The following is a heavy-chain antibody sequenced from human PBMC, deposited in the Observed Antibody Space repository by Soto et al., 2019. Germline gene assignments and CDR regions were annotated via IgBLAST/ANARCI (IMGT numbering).Heavy chain of an antibody. Sequence: TSETLSLTCTVSGGSISSYYWSWIRQPPGKGLEWIGYIYYSGSTNYNPSLKSRVTISVDTSKNQFSLKLSSVTAADTAVYYCARGYDFWSGYAPPDYYYMDVWGKGTTVTVSS. V-gene: IGHV4-59*01. D-gene: IGHD3-3*01. CDR2: IYYSGST. CDR3: ARGYDFWSGYAPPDYYYMDV. J-gene: IGHJ6*03. CDR1: GGSISSYY.